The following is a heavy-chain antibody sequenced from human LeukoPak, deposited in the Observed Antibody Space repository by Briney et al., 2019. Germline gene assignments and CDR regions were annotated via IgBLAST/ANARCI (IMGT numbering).Heavy chain of an antibody. Sequence: SETLSLTCAVYGGSFSGYYWSWLRQPPGKGLEWIGEINHSGSTNYNPSLKSRVTISVDTSKNQFSLKLSSVAAADTAVYYCARARGYSYGPDYWGQGTLVTVSS. CDR3: ARARGYSYGPDY. CDR1: GGSFSGYY. V-gene: IGHV4-34*09. J-gene: IGHJ4*02. CDR2: INHSGST. D-gene: IGHD5-18*01.